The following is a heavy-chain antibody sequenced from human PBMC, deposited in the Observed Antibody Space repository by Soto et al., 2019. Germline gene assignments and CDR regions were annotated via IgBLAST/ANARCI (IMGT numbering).Heavy chain of an antibody. CDR3: ARMSITGTNYYYYGMDV. Sequence: ASVKVSCKASGGTFSSYAISWVRQAPGQGLEWMGGIIPIFGTANYAQKFQGRVTITADESTSTAYMELSSLRSGDTAVYYCARMSITGTNYYYYGMDVWGQGTTVTVSS. CDR1: GGTFSSYA. D-gene: IGHD1-20*01. V-gene: IGHV1-69*13. CDR2: IIPIFGTA. J-gene: IGHJ6*02.